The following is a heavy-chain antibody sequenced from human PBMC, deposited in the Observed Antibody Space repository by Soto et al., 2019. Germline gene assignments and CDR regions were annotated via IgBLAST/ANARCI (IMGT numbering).Heavy chain of an antibody. V-gene: IGHV3-23*01. CDR1: GFTFSSYA. J-gene: IGHJ6*02. Sequence: EVPLLESGGGLVQHGGSLRLSCAASGFTFSSYAMSWVRQAPGKWLEWVSAISGSGGSTYYADSVKGRFTISRDNSSNTRFLEMNCLRAEDTVVFYCSKVVGYGDYRVYYYYGMDVWGLYTTVTFS. CDR2: ISGSGGST. CDR3: SKVVGYGDYRVYYYYGMDV. D-gene: IGHD4-17*01.